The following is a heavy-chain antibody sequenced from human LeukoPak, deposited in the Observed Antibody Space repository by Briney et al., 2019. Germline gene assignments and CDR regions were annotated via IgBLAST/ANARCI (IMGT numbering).Heavy chain of an antibody. J-gene: IGHJ3*02. CDR1: GFTFSSYS. D-gene: IGHD2-15*01. CDR3: AREFCSGGSCRAAFDI. CDR2: ISSSSSYI. V-gene: IGHV3-21*01. Sequence: GGSLRLSYAASGFTFSSYSMNWVRQAPGKGLEWVSSISSSSSYIYYADSVKGRFTISRDNAKNSLYLQMNSLRAEDTAVYYCAREFCSGGSCRAAFDIWGQGTMVTVSS.